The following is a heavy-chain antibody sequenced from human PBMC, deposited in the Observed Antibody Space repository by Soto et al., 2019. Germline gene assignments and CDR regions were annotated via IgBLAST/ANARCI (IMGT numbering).Heavy chain of an antibody. CDR2: IYSGGST. V-gene: IGHV4-61*01. CDR3: ARFVRSCSATTCSTRADV. CDR1: GGFVNSDTHS. Sequence: SETLSLTCTVSGGFVNSDTHSWSWIRQTPGKRLGWIGFIYSGGSTKNPSLRSRVTMSVDTSKNQFSLKLRSVIVADTAVYHCARFVRSCSATTCSTRADVWGQGITVTVSS. J-gene: IGHJ6*02. D-gene: IGHD2-2*01.